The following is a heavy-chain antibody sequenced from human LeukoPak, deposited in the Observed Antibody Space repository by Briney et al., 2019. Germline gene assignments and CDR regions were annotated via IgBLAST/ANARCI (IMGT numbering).Heavy chain of an antibody. V-gene: IGHV1-69*13. CDR1: GGTFSSYA. Sequence: GASVKVSCKASGGTFSSYAISWVRQAPGQGLEWMGGIIPIFGTANYAQKFLGRVTITADESTSTAYMELSSLRSEDTAVYYCAREGIAVAARHYYYGMDVWGQGTTVTVSS. CDR2: IIPIFGTA. J-gene: IGHJ6*02. CDR3: AREGIAVAARHYYYGMDV. D-gene: IGHD6-19*01.